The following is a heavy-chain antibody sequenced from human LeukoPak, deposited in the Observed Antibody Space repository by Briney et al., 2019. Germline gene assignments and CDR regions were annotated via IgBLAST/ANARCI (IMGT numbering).Heavy chain of an antibody. J-gene: IGHJ4*02. D-gene: IGHD3-16*02. Sequence: GGPLSLSCVASGFTFNSYNMNWVRQAPGKGLEWASSISSSSSYMYSADSVEGRFTISRDNAKNSLYLHMNSLRVEDTAVYYCVRDRALDYWGQGTLVTVSS. V-gene: IGHV3-21*01. CDR1: GFTFNSYN. CDR3: VRDRALDY. CDR2: ISSSSSYM.